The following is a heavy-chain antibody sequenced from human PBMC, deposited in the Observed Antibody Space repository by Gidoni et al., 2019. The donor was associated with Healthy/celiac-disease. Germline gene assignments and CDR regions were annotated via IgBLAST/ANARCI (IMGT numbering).Heavy chain of an antibody. CDR2: IKQDGSEK. J-gene: IGHJ6*02. D-gene: IGHD2-2*03. V-gene: IGHV3-7*01. CDR1: GFTFSSYW. CDR3: ARKDGYCSSTSCWDYYYYGMDV. Sequence: EVQLVESGGGLVQPGGSLRLSCAASGFTFSSYWMSWLRQAPGKGLEWGANIKQDGSEKYYVDSVKGRFTISRDNAKNSLYLQMNSLRAEDTAVYYCARKDGYCSSTSCWDYYYYGMDVWGQGTTVTVSS.